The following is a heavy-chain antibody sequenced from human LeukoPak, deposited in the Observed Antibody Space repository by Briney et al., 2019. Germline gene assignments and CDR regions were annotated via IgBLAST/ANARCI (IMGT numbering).Heavy chain of an antibody. Sequence: GGSLRLSCAASGFTVSSNYMSWVRQAPGKGLEWVSVIYSGGSTYYADSVKGRFTISRDNSKNTLYLQMNSLRAEDTAVYYCARASGVYDSSGYYHSPFDYWGQGTLVTVSS. CDR2: IYSGGST. J-gene: IGHJ4*02. D-gene: IGHD3-22*01. CDR3: ARASGVYDSSGYYHSPFDY. CDR1: GFTVSSNY. V-gene: IGHV3-66*01.